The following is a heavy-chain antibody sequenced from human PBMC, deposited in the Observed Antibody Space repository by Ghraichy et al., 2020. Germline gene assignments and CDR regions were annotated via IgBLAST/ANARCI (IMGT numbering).Heavy chain of an antibody. Sequence: GESLNISCKGSGYSFTSYWIGWVRQMPGKGLEWMGIIYPGDSDTRYSPSFQGQVTISADKSISTAYLHWSSLKASDTAMYYCARHGDGIAAAGSGWFDPWGQGTLVTVST. CDR1: GYSFTSYW. CDR2: IYPGDSDT. J-gene: IGHJ5*02. D-gene: IGHD6-13*01. CDR3: ARHGDGIAAAGSGWFDP. V-gene: IGHV5-51*01.